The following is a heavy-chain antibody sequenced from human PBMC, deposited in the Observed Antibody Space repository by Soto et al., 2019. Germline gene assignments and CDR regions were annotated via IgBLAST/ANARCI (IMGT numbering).Heavy chain of an antibody. J-gene: IGHJ4*02. D-gene: IGHD2-8*01. V-gene: IGHV4-39*01. CDR1: GGSISSSIYY. CDR2: IYYIGST. CDR3: ASNYCTNGVCYMFGLSYFDY. Sequence: SETLSLTCTVSGGSISSSIYYWGWIRQPPGNGLEWIGSIYYIGSTYYNPSLKSRVTISVDTSKNQFSLKLSSVTAADTAVYYCASNYCTNGVCYMFGLSYFDYWGQGTMVTV.